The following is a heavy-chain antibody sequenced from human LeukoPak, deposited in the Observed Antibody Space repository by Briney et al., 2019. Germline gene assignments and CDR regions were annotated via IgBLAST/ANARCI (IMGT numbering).Heavy chain of an antibody. CDR3: ARLLEWSQARDY. V-gene: IGHV1-2*02. CDR2: INPNSGGT. D-gene: IGHD3-3*01. CDR1: GYTFTGYY. J-gene: IGHJ4*02. Sequence: ASVKVSCKASGYTFTGYYMHWVRQAPGQGLEWMGWINPNSGGTNYAQKFQGRVTMTRDTSISTAYMELSRLRFDDTAVYYCARLLEWSQARDYWGQGTLVTVSS.